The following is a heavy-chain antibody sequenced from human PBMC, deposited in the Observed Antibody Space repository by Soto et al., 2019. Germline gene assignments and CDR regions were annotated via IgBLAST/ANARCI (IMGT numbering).Heavy chain of an antibody. CDR3: AKDYIAAAAGGCVDY. CDR2: ISWNSGSI. D-gene: IGHD6-13*01. Sequence: EVQLVESGGGLVQPGRSLRLSCAASGFTFDDYAMHWVRQAPGKGLEWVSGISWNSGSIGYADSVKGRFTISRDNAKNSLYLQMNILRAEDTALYYCAKDYIAAAAGGCVDYWGQGTLVTVSS. CDR1: GFTFDDYA. V-gene: IGHV3-9*01. J-gene: IGHJ4*02.